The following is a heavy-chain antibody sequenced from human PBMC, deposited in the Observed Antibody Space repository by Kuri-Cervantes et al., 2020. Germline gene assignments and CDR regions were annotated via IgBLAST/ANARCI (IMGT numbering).Heavy chain of an antibody. V-gene: IGHV3-23*01. CDR2: MSGSGGSI. CDR3: AENVRAWSGIDYYYMDV. D-gene: IGHD3-3*01. CDR1: GFTFSSNA. Sequence: ETLSLTCAASGFTFSSNAMSWVRQAPGKGLEWVSGMSGSGGSIQYADSVKGRFTISRDNSKNTLYLQMNSLRAEDTAVYYCAENVRAWSGIDYYYMDVWGTGTTVTVSS. J-gene: IGHJ6*03.